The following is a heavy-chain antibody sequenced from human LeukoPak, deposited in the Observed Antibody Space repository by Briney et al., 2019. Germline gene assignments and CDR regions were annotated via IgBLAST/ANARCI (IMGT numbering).Heavy chain of an antibody. V-gene: IGHV3-48*01. D-gene: IGHD6-19*01. J-gene: IGHJ3*02. CDR2: ISSSSSTI. CDR3: ARGMSSGRYAVDI. Sequence: PGGSLRLSCAAPGFTFSTYSMNWVRQAPGKGLDWVSYISSSSSTIYYADSVKGRFTISRDSAKNSLCLQMSSLRAEDTAVYYCARGMSSGRYAVDIWGQGTMVTVSS. CDR1: GFTFSTYS.